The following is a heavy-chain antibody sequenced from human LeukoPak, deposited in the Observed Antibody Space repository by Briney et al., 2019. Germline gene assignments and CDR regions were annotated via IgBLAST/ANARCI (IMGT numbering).Heavy chain of an antibody. CDR2: IYYSGSS. J-gene: IGHJ1*01. CDR1: TFSSYA. CDR3: ARGPEYYYDSSGYWEHFQH. V-gene: IGHV4-39*07. Sequence: TFSSYAMSWVRQAPGKGLEWIGSIYYSGSSYYNPSLKSRVTISVDTSKNQFSLKLSSVTAADTTVYYCARGPEYYYDSSGYWEHFQHWGQGTLVTVSS. D-gene: IGHD3-22*01.